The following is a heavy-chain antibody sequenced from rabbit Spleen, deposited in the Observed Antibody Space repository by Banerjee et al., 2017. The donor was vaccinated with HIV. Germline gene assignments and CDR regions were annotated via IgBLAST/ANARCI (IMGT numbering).Heavy chain of an antibody. V-gene: IGHV1S45*01. Sequence: QQQLEESGGGLVKPGGTLTLTCTASGFTFSNYWICWVRQAPGKGLEWIACIDGNSGSTYYASWAKGRFTISKTSSTTMTLQVSSLTVADTATYLCARDTSGWEGAFNLWGPGTLVTVS. J-gene: IGHJ4*01. CDR2: IDGNSGST. CDR3: ARDTSGWEGAFNL. CDR1: GFTFSNYW. D-gene: IGHD4-1*01.